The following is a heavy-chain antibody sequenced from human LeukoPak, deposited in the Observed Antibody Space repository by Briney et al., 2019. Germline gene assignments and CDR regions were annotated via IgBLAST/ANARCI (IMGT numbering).Heavy chain of an antibody. Sequence: GGSLRLSCAASGFTFSTYAMTWVRQATGKGLEWVSAISVGGTKTHYADSVRGRFTISRDDSKKTLYLQMRSLRAEDTAVYYCAKDCSAAHWGQGTLVTVSS. CDR1: GFTFSTYA. V-gene: IGHV3-23*01. CDR2: ISVGGTKT. CDR3: AKDCSAAH. D-gene: IGHD2-15*01. J-gene: IGHJ4*02.